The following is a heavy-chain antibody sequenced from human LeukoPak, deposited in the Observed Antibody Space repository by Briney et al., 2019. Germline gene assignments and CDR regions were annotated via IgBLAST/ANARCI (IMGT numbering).Heavy chain of an antibody. CDR2: ISAYNGNT. V-gene: IGHV1-18*04. CDR1: GYTFTGYY. D-gene: IGHD1-26*01. CDR3: AREPVGATTGAFDI. J-gene: IGHJ3*02. Sequence: ASVKVSCKASGYTFTGYYMHWVRQAPGQGLEWMGWISAYNGNTNYAQKLQGRVTMTTDTSTSTAYMELRSLRSDDTAVYYCAREPVGATTGAFDIWGQGTMVTVSS.